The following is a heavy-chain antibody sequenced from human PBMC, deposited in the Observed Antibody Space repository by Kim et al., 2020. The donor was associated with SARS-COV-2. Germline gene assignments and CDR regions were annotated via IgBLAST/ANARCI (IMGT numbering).Heavy chain of an antibody. CDR1: GFTFTDSY. D-gene: IGHD3-3*01. Sequence: GGSLRLSCAASGFTFTDSYMSWVRQAPGKGLEWVSFISSSGSTINYEDSAGGRFTTTSDNTNNSQFLLMNSLAADAAAVYYWSGDKGGDSDFWENWG. CDR3: SGDKGGDSDFWEN. J-gene: IGHJ1*01. V-gene: IGHV3-11*01. CDR2: ISSSGSTI.